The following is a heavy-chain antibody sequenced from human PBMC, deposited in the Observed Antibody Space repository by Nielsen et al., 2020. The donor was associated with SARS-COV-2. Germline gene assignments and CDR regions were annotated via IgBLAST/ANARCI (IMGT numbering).Heavy chain of an antibody. CDR3: ARELTMVRGVTSGMDV. J-gene: IGHJ6*02. D-gene: IGHD3-10*01. CDR2: ILVIFHTA. V-gene: IGHV1-69*13. Sequence: SVKVSCKASGGTFSTSGISWVRQAPGQGLEWVGGILVIFHTASYAQKFQGRVTITADESTSTAYMELRSLRSDDTAVYYCARELTMVRGVTSGMDVWGQGTTVTVSS. CDR1: GGTFSTSG.